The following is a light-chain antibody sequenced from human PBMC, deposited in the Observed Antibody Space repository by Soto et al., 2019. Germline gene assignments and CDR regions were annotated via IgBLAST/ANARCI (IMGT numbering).Light chain of an antibody. CDR1: SSDVGSYNL. V-gene: IGLV2-23*02. Sequence: TSSDVGSYNLVSWYQQHPGKAPKLMIYEVSKRPSGVSNRFSGSKSGNTASLTISGLQAEDEADYYCCSYAGSSTFLYVFGTVTKVTVL. J-gene: IGLJ1*01. CDR3: CSYAGSSTFLYV. CDR2: EVS.